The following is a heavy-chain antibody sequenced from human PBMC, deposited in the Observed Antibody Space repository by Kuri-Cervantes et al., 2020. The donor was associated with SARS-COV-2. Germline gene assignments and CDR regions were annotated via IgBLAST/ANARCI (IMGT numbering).Heavy chain of an antibody. CDR3: AKDWGSGSYSDAFDI. CDR2: ISGSGGST. J-gene: IGHJ3*02. CDR1: GFTFTSYA. D-gene: IGHD1-26*01. Sequence: GGSLRLSCAASGFTFTSYAMSWVRQAPGKGLEWVSAISGSGGSTYYADSVKGRFTISRDNSKNTLYLQMNSLRAEDTAVYYCAKDWGSGSYSDAFDIWGQGTMVTVSS. V-gene: IGHV3-23*01.